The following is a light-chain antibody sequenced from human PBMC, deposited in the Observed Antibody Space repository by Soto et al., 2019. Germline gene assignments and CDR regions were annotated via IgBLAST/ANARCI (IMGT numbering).Light chain of an antibody. V-gene: IGKV3-15*01. J-gene: IGKJ5*01. CDR3: QQYNSWPPIT. Sequence: EIVMTQSPATLSVSPGERATLSCRASQSVSSNLGWYQQKPGQAPRRLIYGASTRATGIRARCSGSGSGTEFTINHRSLQCEDCAAYYCQQYNSWPPITFGQGTLLEI. CDR1: QSVSSN. CDR2: GAS.